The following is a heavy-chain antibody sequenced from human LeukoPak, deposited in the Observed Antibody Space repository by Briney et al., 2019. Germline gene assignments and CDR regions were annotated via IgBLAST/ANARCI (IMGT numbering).Heavy chain of an antibody. Sequence: GGSLRLSCSASGFLFNDYSMNWVRQAPGKGLEWISYIGIDSGNTHYADSVRGRFVISADRATNSVYLHMTRLRVDDTAVYYCARDFRFAFDNWGQGTLVTVSS. V-gene: IGHV3-48*01. CDR1: GFLFNDYS. D-gene: IGHD3-10*01. J-gene: IGHJ4*02. CDR3: ARDFRFAFDN. CDR2: IGIDSGNT.